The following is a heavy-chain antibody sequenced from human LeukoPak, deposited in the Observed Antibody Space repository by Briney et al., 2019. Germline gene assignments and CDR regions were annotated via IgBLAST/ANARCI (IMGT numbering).Heavy chain of an antibody. CDR3: AKDPASGITIFGDSFDP. Sequence: PGGSLRLSCAASGFTFSSYAMSWVRQAPGKGLEWVSAISGSGGSTYYADSVKGRFTISRDNSKNTLYLQMNSLRAEYTAVYYCAKDPASGITIFGDSFDPWGQGTLVTVSS. CDR1: GFTFSSYA. D-gene: IGHD3-3*01. V-gene: IGHV3-23*01. CDR2: ISGSGGST. J-gene: IGHJ5*02.